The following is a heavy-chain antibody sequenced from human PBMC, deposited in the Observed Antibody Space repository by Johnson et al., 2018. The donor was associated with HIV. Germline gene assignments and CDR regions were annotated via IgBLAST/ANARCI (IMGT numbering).Heavy chain of an antibody. CDR1: GFTFDDYG. CDR2: ISGSGGST. Sequence: VQLVESGGGLVKPGGSLRLSCAASGFTFDDYGMSWVRQAPGKGLEWVSGISGSGGSTYYADSVKGRFTISRDNSKNTLYLQMNSLRAEDTAVYYCARMVGGEAFDIWGQGTMVTVSS. CDR3: ARMVGGEAFDI. V-gene: IGHV3-23*04. D-gene: IGHD1-26*01. J-gene: IGHJ3*02.